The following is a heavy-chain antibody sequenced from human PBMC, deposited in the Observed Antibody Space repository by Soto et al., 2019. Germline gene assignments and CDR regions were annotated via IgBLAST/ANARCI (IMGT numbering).Heavy chain of an antibody. CDR2: IYHSGST. J-gene: IGHJ4*02. CDR1: GGSISSGGYS. D-gene: IGHD5-18*01. CDR3: ARVGGYSYGFASDY. V-gene: IGHV4-30-2*01. Sequence: SETLSLTCAVSGGSISSGGYSWSWIRQPPGKGLEWIGYIYHSGSTYYNPSLKSRVTISVDRSKNQFSLKLSSVTAADTAVYYCARVGGYSYGFASDYWGQGTLVTVSS.